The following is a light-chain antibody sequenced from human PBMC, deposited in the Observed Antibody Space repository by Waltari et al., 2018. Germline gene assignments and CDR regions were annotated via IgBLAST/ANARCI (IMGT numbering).Light chain of an antibody. CDR3: CSLTSSRTVR. Sequence: QSALTQPASVSESPGQSITISCTGTTGDVGAYNYVSWYQQLPGKAPKLLIYDVANRPSGVSDRFSGSKSGNTASLIISGLQAEDEADYYCCSLTSSRTVRFGGGTKLTVL. J-gene: IGLJ2*01. V-gene: IGLV2-14*03. CDR2: DVA. CDR1: TGDVGAYNY.